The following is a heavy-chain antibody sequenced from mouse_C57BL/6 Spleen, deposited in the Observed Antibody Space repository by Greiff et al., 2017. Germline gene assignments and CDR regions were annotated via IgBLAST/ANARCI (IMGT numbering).Heavy chain of an antibody. D-gene: IGHD1-1*01. Sequence: EVKLMESGGGLVKPGGSLKLSCAASGFTFSSYAMSWVRQTPEKRLEWVATISDGGSYTYYPDNVKGRFTISRDNAKNNLYLQMSHLKSEDTAMYYCASYYGTGYFDVWGTGTTVTVSS. CDR3: ASYYGTGYFDV. J-gene: IGHJ1*03. V-gene: IGHV5-4*03. CDR2: ISDGGSYT. CDR1: GFTFSSYA.